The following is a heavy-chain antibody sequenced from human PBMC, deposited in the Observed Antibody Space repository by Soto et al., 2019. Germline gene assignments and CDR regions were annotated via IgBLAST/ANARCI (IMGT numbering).Heavy chain of an antibody. CDR1: ASILSKFA. CDR2: FTAGSRNT. Sequence: CAPAASILSKFASSCVRKPPVKRTESVSTFTAGSRNTFYGASVKGRFTSPRDNSKSTLYPHGNSLRVDDLAVYYCAKMGGGNLPKPFHVWGQGTLVT. CDR3: AKMGGGNLPKPFHV. V-gene: IGHV3-23*01. J-gene: IGHJ3*01. D-gene: IGHD3-16*01.